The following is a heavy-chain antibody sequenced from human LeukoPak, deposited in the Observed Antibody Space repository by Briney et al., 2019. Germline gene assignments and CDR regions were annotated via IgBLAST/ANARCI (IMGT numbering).Heavy chain of an antibody. CDR2: IYPGDSDT. Sequence: GESLKISCKGSGYSFTSYWIGWVRQMPGKGLEWMGIIYPGDSDTRYSPSFQGQVTISADKSISTAYLQWSSLKASDTAMYHCARLGCSSTSCYSNGYYFDYWGQGTLVTVSS. CDR1: GYSFTSYW. D-gene: IGHD2-2*01. V-gene: IGHV5-51*01. J-gene: IGHJ4*02. CDR3: ARLGCSSTSCYSNGYYFDY.